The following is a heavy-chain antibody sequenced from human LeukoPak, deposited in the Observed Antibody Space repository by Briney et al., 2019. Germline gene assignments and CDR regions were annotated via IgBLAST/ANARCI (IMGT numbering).Heavy chain of an antibody. CDR2: MSSCDSTI. CDR1: GFTFIIYN. V-gene: IGHV3-48*03. CDR3: AELGITMIGGV. D-gene: IGHD3-10*02. J-gene: IGHJ6*04. Sequence: GGAPRLSCAASGFTFIIYNMYWGCQAPGKGLGWVSYMSSCDSTISYADSVTGRLTIFRDNAKNSLYLQMNSLRAEDTAVYYCAELGITMIGGVWGKGTTVTISS.